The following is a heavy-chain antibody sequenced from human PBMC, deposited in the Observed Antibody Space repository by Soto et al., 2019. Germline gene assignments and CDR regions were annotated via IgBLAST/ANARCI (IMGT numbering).Heavy chain of an antibody. CDR3: ARDCGGDCSHNPNTLGY. Sequence: QVQLQESGPGLVKPSQTLSLTCTVSNGSITSSGYYWNWIRQHPGKGLEWIGNIYYSGNTNYNPSLKSRLTISVDTSDKQFSLTLTSVTAADTAVYYCARDCGGDCSHNPNTLGYWGQGTLVTVSS. CDR2: IYYSGNT. D-gene: IGHD2-21*02. CDR1: NGSITSSGYY. V-gene: IGHV4-31*03. J-gene: IGHJ4*02.